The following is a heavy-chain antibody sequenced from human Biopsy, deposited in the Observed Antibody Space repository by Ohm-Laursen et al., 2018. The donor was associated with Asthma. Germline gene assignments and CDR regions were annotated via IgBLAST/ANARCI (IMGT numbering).Heavy chain of an antibody. CDR3: AKDVFPGWELRRGPDS. CDR1: GFTFSNYG. V-gene: IGHV3-30*18. J-gene: IGHJ4*02. D-gene: IGHD1-26*01. Sequence: SLRLSCSASGFTFSNYGMRWVRQAPGKGLDWVAVISFDGSNKNYTDSVKGRFTISRDNSRNTLHLQMNSLRAEDTAVYYCAKDVFPGWELRRGPDSWGQGTLVTVSS. CDR2: ISFDGSNK.